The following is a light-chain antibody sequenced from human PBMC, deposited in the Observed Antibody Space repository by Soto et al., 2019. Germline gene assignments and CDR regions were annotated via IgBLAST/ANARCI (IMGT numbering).Light chain of an antibody. CDR2: GAS. CDR3: HQYGSSPQT. J-gene: IGKJ1*01. CDR1: QSVRSTH. V-gene: IGKV3-20*01. Sequence: EIVLTQSPGTLSLSPGDRATLSCRASQSVRSTHLAWYHQKTGQAPRLLIYGASTSASGSPDRFSGSGSGTDFTLAISRLEPEDFAVYYCHQYGSSPQTFGQGTKVEIK.